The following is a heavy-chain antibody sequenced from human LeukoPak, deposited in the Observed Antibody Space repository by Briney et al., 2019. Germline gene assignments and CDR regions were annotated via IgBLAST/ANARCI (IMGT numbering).Heavy chain of an antibody. J-gene: IGHJ4*02. V-gene: IGHV3-30*02. CDR1: GFTFSSYG. D-gene: IGHD6-13*01. CDR3: AKDLRIAATGTTVDY. CDR2: IRFDLSNK. Sequence: PGGSLRLSCAASGFTFSSYGMHWVRQAPGKGLEWVGFIRFDLSNKFHADSVKGRFTISRDNSKNTLYLQMNSLRADDTAVYYCAKDLRIAATGTTVDYWGQGTLVTVSS.